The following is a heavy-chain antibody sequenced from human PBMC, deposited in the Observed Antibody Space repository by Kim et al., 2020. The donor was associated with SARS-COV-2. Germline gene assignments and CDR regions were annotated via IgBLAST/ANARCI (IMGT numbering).Heavy chain of an antibody. D-gene: IGHD2-2*01. Sequence: DSVKGRFTISRENSKNTLYLKMNSLRAEETAVYYCAKAQLLPEAEYFQHWGQGTLVTVSS. CDR3: AKAQLLPEAEYFQH. J-gene: IGHJ1*01. V-gene: IGHV3-23*01.